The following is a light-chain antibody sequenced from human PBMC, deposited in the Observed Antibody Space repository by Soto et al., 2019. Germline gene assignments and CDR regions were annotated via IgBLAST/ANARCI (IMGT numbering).Light chain of an antibody. J-gene: IGKJ2*01. CDR3: QQYQSFPYT. CDR1: QSISNW. V-gene: IGKV1-5*03. CDR2: KAS. Sequence: DIQMTQSPSTLSASVGDRVTITCRASQSISNWLAWYQQKPGKAPYLLIYKASRLESGVPSRFRGSTSGTEFTLTISSLQPDDFATYYCQQYQSFPYTFGQGTKLEIK.